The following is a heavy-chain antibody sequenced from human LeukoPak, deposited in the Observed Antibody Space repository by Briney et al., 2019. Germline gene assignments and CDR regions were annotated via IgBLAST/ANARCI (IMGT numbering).Heavy chain of an antibody. V-gene: IGHV1-2*02. CDR3: ARQSSANDYAFDY. CDR1: GYTFTGYY. CDR2: INPHSGGT. Sequence: ASVQVSCKASGYTFTGYYMHWVRQAPGQGLEWMGWINPHSGGTNYAQNFQGRVTMTRDTSISTAYMELSRLKSDDTAVYYCARQSSANDYAFDYWGQGTLVTVSS. D-gene: IGHD5-12*01. J-gene: IGHJ4*02.